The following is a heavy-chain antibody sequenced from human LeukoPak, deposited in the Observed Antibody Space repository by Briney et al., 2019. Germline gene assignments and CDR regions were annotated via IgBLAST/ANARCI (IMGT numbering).Heavy chain of an antibody. CDR3: ARDGSSGLDY. Sequence: SETLSLTCTVSGYSISSGYYWGWIRQPPGKGLEWIGSIYHSGSTYYNPSLKSRVTISVDTSKNQFSLKLSSVTAADTAVYYCARDGSSGLDYWGQGTLVTVSS. CDR2: IYHSGST. CDR1: GYSISSGYY. V-gene: IGHV4-38-2*02. D-gene: IGHD6-19*01. J-gene: IGHJ4*02.